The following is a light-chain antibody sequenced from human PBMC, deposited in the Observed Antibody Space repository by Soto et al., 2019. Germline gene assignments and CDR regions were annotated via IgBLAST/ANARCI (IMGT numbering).Light chain of an antibody. CDR3: QQYNTFPWT. J-gene: IGKJ1*01. V-gene: IGKV1-5*01. Sequence: DIQMTQSPSTLSTSVGDRVTITCRASQSISSWLAWYQQKPGKAPKLLIYDASSLERGVPSRSSGSGSGTQFTLTISSLQPDDFATYFCQQYNTFPWTFGQGTKVDIK. CDR1: QSISSW. CDR2: DAS.